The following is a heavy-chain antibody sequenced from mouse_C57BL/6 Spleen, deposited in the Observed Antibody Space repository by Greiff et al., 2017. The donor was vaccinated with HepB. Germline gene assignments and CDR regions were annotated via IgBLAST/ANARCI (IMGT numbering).Heavy chain of an antibody. J-gene: IGHJ3*01. CDR2: IDPSDSYT. CDR1: GYTFTSYW. CDR3: ARGGPYVGLAY. Sequence: QVQLQQPGAELVKPGASVKLSCKASGYTFTSYWMQWVKQRPGQGLEWIGEIDPSDSYTNYNQKFKGKATLTVDTSSSTAYMQLSSLTSEDSAVYSCARGGPYVGLAYWGQGTMVTVSA. V-gene: IGHV1-50*01. D-gene: IGHD1-1*02.